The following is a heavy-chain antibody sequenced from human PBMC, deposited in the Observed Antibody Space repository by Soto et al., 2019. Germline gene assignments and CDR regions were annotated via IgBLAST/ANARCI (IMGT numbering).Heavy chain of an antibody. D-gene: IGHD3-3*01. Sequence: QVQLQESGPGLVKPSETLSLTCTVSGDSVRSRNYYWSWIRQAAGTGLEWIGYVYDSVNYDSGRTNYYRSLKSRVTISLDTSKNQCSLNLTSGTAADTAVYYCARESDFWDDAYMRTFDIWGQGTKVTVSS. V-gene: IGHV4-61*01. J-gene: IGHJ3*02. CDR2: VYDSVNYDSGRT. CDR3: ARESDFWDDAYMRTFDI. CDR1: GDSVRSRNYY.